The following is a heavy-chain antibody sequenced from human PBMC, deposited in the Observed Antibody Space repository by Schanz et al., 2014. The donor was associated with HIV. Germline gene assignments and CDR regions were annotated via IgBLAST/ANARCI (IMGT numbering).Heavy chain of an antibody. CDR2: LSVYNGNT. CDR3: ARANFGGYEGPDY. D-gene: IGHD5-12*01. V-gene: IGHV1-18*01. J-gene: IGHJ4*02. Sequence: QVQLVQSGAELKKPGASVKVSCKASGYTFTSYDINWVRQATGQGLECMGCLSVYNGNTDYAQKLQGRVTMTTDTSTSTAYMDLSSLRSEDTAVFYCARANFGGYEGPDYWGQGMLVTVSS. CDR1: GYTFTSYD.